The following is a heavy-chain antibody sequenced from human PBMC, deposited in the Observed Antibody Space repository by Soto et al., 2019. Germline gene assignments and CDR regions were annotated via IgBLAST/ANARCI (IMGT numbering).Heavy chain of an antibody. V-gene: IGHV4-34*01. CDR2: INHSGST. Sequence: QVQLQQWGAGLLKPSETLSLTCAVYGGSFSGYYWSWIRQPPGKGLEWIGEINHSGSTDYSPSLKSRXXIXVXXSKNQFSLKLSSLTAADTAVYYCARGGGSGWYLDRWGQGTLVTVSS. CDR1: GGSFSGYY. J-gene: IGHJ5*02. D-gene: IGHD6-19*01. CDR3: ARGGGSGWYLDR.